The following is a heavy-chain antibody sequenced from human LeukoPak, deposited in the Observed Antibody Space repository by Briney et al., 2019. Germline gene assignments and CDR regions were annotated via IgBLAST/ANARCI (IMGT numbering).Heavy chain of an antibody. D-gene: IGHD6-19*01. J-gene: IGHJ4*02. CDR3: AKDRIVMSGFFDY. V-gene: IGHV3-23*01. Sequence: GGSLRLSCAASGFTFSSYAMSWVRQAPGKGLEWVSGISGRDGNTYYADSVKGRFTISRDNSKNTLYLQMISLRVEDTAIYYCAKDRIVMSGFFDYWGQGTLVTVPS. CDR1: GFTFSSYA. CDR2: ISGRDGNT.